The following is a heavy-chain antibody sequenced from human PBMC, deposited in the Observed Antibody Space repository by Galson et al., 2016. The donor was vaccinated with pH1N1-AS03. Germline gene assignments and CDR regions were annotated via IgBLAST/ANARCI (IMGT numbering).Heavy chain of an antibody. CDR2: VHNSGNT. CDR1: GGSMSTYY. CDR3: ARHSGVTTTVTNAFDI. V-gene: IGHV4-4*07. J-gene: IGHJ3*02. Sequence: ETLSLTCSVSGGSMSTYYWSWIRQPAGKGLEWIGRVHNSGNTYYSPSLKSRVAMSVDTSTNHFSLTLSSVTAADTAVYYCARHSGVTTTVTNAFDIWGRGTMVTVSS. D-gene: IGHD4-17*01.